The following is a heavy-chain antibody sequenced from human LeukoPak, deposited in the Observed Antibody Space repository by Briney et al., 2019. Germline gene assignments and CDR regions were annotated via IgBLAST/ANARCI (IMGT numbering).Heavy chain of an antibody. J-gene: IGHJ4*02. D-gene: IGHD3-10*01. CDR1: GYTFTSYG. V-gene: IGHV1-18*01. CDR2: ISAYNGNT. Sequence: ASVKVSCKASGYTFTSYGISWVRQAPGQGLEWMGWISAYNGNTNYAQKLQGRVTMTTDTSTNTAFTELRSLRSDDTAVYYCARSGHRRYYYASGPDYWGQGTLVTVSS. CDR3: ARSGHRRYYYASGPDY.